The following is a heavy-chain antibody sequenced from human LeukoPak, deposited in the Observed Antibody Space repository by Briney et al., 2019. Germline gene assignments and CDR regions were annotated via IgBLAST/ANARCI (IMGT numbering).Heavy chain of an antibody. Sequence: SQTLSLTCTVSGGSISSGDYYWTWIRQPPGKGLEWIGYIYYSGSSYSNPSLKSRLILSVDTSKNQYSLKLSSVTAADSAVYYCARGLGSSWYGDWGQGTLVTVSS. D-gene: IGHD6-13*01. CDR3: ARGLGSSWYGD. CDR2: IYYSGSS. CDR1: GGSISSGDYY. V-gene: IGHV4-30-4*01. J-gene: IGHJ4*02.